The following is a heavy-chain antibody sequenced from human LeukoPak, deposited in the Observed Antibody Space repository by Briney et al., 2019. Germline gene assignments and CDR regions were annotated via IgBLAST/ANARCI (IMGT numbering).Heavy chain of an antibody. CDR2: IYYSGST. D-gene: IGHD3-3*02. CDR1: GGSISSSSYY. V-gene: IGHV4-39*07. CDR3: ARGGGIRSAFDI. Sequence: SETLSLTCTVSGGSISSSSYYWGWIRQPPGKGLEWIGSIYYSGSTYYNPSLKSRVTISVDTSKNQFSLKLSSVTAADTAVYYCARGGGIRSAFDIWGQGTMVTVSS. J-gene: IGHJ3*02.